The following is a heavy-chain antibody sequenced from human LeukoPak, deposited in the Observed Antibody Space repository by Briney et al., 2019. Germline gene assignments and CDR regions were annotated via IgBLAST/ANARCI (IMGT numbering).Heavy chain of an antibody. Sequence: ATVKVSCKASGYTFTGYYMHWVRQAPGQGLEWMGWINPNSGGTNYAQKFQGRVTMTRDTSISTAYMELSRLRSDDTAVYYCARVLKGQYYFDYWGQGTLVTVSS. CDR1: GYTFTGYY. CDR2: INPNSGGT. J-gene: IGHJ4*02. CDR3: ARVLKGQYYFDY. V-gene: IGHV1-2*02.